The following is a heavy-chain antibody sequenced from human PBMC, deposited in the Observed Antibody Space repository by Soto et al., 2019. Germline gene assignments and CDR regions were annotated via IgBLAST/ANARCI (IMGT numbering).Heavy chain of an antibody. D-gene: IGHD2-2*01. J-gene: IGHJ4*02. CDR1: GGCISSSGYS. Sequence: QLQLQESGSGLVKPSQTLSLTCAVSGGCISSSGYSWRWIRQLPGKGLEWIGYMYHSGSTYYNPSLKSRVTISIDRSKNQFSLKLSSVTAADTAVYYCARVPDYWGQGILVTVSS. V-gene: IGHV4-30-2*01. CDR3: ARVPDY. CDR2: MYHSGST.